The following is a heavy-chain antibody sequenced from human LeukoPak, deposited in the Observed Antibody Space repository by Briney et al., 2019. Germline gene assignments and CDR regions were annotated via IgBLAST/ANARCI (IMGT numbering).Heavy chain of an antibody. J-gene: IGHJ4*02. Sequence: ALVKVSCKASGYTFSSYYMHWVRQAPGQGLDWMGIINPSGDSATYAQKFQGRVTMTRDTSTSTLYMELSSLRSEDTAIYYCARDSSTSAQDYWGQGTLVTVSS. CDR3: ARDSSTSAQDY. CDR1: GYTFSSYY. CDR2: INPSGDSA. V-gene: IGHV1-46*01. D-gene: IGHD6-6*01.